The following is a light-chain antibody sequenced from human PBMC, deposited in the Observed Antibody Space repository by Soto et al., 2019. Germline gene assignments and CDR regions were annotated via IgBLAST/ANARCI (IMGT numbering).Light chain of an antibody. Sequence: QSVLTQPRSVSGSPGQSVTISCTGTSSDVGGYNFVSWYQQHPGKAPKLMIYDVSKRPSGVPDRFSGSKSGSTASLTISGLRAEDEADYYCCSYAGTYPWVFGGGTKLTVL. CDR2: DVS. J-gene: IGLJ2*01. CDR3: CSYAGTYPWV. V-gene: IGLV2-11*01. CDR1: SSDVGGYNF.